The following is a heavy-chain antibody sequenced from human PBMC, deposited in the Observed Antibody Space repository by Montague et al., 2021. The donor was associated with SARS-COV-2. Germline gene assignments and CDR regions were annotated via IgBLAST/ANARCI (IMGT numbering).Heavy chain of an antibody. Sequence: SETLSLTCTVSGDSISTYYWSWIRQPPGKGLEWIGYIYYNGYTNXXPSLKGRVTISVDTSKNQFSLRLGSVTAADTAVYFCARGGATYYYDTSGYVNAFDTWGQGTMVTVSS. CDR2: IYYNGYT. V-gene: IGHV4-59*01. J-gene: IGHJ3*02. CDR3: ARGGATYYYDTSGYVNAFDT. CDR1: GDSISTYY. D-gene: IGHD3-22*01.